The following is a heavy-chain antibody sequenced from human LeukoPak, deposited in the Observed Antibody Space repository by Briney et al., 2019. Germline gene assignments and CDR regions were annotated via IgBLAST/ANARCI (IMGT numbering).Heavy chain of an antibody. CDR3: ARGNNYYGSGSYNDY. Sequence: ASVKVSCKASGYTFTSYYMHWVRQAPGQGLEWMGIINPSGGSTSYAQKLQGRVTMTRDTSTSTVYMELSSLRSEDTAVYYCARGNNYYGSGSYNDYWGQGTLVTVSS. J-gene: IGHJ4*02. V-gene: IGHV1-46*01. D-gene: IGHD3-10*01. CDR2: INPSGGST. CDR1: GYTFTSYY.